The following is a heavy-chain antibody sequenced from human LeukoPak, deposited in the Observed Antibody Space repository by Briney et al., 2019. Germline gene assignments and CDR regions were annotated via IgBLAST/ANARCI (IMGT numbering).Heavy chain of an antibody. Sequence: ASVKVSCKASGYTFTGYYMHWVRQAPGQGLEWMGWINPNSGGTNHAQKFQGRVTMTRDTSISTAYMELSRLRSDDTAVYYCARPYYDILTGYPNWGQGTLVTVSS. V-gene: IGHV1-2*02. CDR2: INPNSGGT. CDR1: GYTFTGYY. J-gene: IGHJ4*02. D-gene: IGHD3-9*01. CDR3: ARPYYDILTGYPN.